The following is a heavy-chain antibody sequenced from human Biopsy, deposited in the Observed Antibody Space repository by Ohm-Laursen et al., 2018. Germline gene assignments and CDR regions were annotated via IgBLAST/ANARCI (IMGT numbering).Heavy chain of an antibody. Sequence: TLSLTCSVSGGSIISYYWTWIRQPPGKGLEWIGHVYNGGITNYNPSLKSRVTISKDASKNQFSLQVNSVTAADTAVYYCARTPRDSFWSGSYKRGLWFDPWGQGTLVIVSS. D-gene: IGHD3-3*01. CDR3: ARTPRDSFWSGSYKRGLWFDP. V-gene: IGHV4-59*01. CDR1: GGSIISYY. J-gene: IGHJ5*02. CDR2: VYNGGIT.